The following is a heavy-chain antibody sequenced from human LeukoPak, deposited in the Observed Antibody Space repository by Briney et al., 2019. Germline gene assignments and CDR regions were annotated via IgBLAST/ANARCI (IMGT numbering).Heavy chain of an antibody. D-gene: IGHD6-6*01. CDR2: INPNSGGT. Sequence: GASVKVSCKASGYTFTGYYMHWVRQAPGQGLEWMGWINPNSGGTNYAQKFQGRVTMTRDTSISTAYMELSRLRSDDTAVYYCARLTPRIAARPGCAVWFDPWGQGTLVTVSS. CDR3: ARLTPRIAARPGCAVWFDP. J-gene: IGHJ5*02. CDR1: GYTFTGYY. V-gene: IGHV1-2*02.